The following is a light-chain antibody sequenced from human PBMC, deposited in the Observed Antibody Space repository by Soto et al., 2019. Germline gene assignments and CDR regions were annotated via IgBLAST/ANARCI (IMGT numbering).Light chain of an antibody. J-gene: IGKJ2*01. CDR1: QRVSSNH. V-gene: IGKV3-20*01. CDR3: YLYGCSPSHP. Sequence: EIVLTQSPGTLSLSPGKRATLSCRASQRVSSNHLARYQQKPGQAPRLLIYGSSSRATGIPDRFSGSGSCANVTLTIICFEPEDFAVYFFYLYGCSPSHPFGQGTKVDIK. CDR2: GSS.